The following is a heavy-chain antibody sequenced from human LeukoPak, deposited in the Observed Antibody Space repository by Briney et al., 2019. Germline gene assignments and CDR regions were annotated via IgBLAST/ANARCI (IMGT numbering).Heavy chain of an antibody. CDR3: ARARPYGSGRNWFDP. J-gene: IGHJ5*02. CDR2: ISSSSSYI. CDR1: GFTFSSYW. V-gene: IGHV3-21*01. D-gene: IGHD3-10*01. Sequence: GGSLRLSCAASGFTFSSYWMSWVRQAPGKGLEWVSSISSSSSYIYYADSVKGRFTISRDNAKNSLYLQMNSLRAEDTAVYYCARARPYGSGRNWFDPWGQGALVTVSS.